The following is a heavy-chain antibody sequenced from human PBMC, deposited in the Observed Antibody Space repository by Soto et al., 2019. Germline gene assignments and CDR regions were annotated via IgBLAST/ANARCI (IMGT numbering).Heavy chain of an antibody. CDR2: INHSGST. J-gene: IGHJ6*02. CDR3: ARDLSGYYYGMDV. Sequence: SETLSLTCGVYGGSFIGYFWNWVRQPPGKGLEWIGEINHSGSTKYNPSLKSRVTLSVDTSKNQFSLRVFSVTAADTAVYYCARDLSGYYYGMDVWGQGTTVTVSS. V-gene: IGHV4-34*01. CDR1: GGSFIGYF.